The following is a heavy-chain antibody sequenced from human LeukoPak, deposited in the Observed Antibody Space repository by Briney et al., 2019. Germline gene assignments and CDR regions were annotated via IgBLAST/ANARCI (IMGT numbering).Heavy chain of an antibody. Sequence: SETLSLTCTVSGGSISSYYWSWIRQPPGKGLEWIGEINHSGSTNYNPSLKSRVTISVDTSKNQFSLKLSSVTAADTAVYYCARRAVRSAHWFDPWGQGTLVTVSS. CDR2: INHSGST. D-gene: IGHD4-17*01. CDR1: GGSISSYY. V-gene: IGHV4-34*01. CDR3: ARRAVRSAHWFDP. J-gene: IGHJ5*02.